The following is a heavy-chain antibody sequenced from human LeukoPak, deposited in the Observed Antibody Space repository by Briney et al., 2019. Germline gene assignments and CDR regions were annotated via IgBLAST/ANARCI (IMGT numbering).Heavy chain of an antibody. V-gene: IGHV1-69*05. Sequence: GASVKVSCKASGGTFSSYAISWVRQAPGQGLEWMGGIIPILGTANYAQKFQGRVTITTDESTSTAYMELSSLRSEDTAVYYCARGNSGSYSSDYWGQGTLATVSS. CDR2: IIPILGTA. CDR1: GGTFSSYA. CDR3: ARGNSGSYSSDY. D-gene: IGHD1-26*01. J-gene: IGHJ4*02.